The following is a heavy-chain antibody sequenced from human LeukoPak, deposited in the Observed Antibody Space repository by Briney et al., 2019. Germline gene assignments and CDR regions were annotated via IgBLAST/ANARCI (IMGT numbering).Heavy chain of an antibody. CDR1: GGTFSSYA. D-gene: IGHD3-22*01. J-gene: IGHJ3*02. CDR3: ARDHLHTYYYDSSGYTVGGVDAFDI. Sequence: GASVKVSCKASGGTFSSYAISWVRQAPGQGLEWMGGIIPIFGTANYAQKFQGRVTITADKSTSTAYMELSSLRSEDTAVYYCARDHLHTYYYDSSGYTVGGVDAFDIWGQGTMVTVSS. V-gene: IGHV1-69*06. CDR2: IIPIFGTA.